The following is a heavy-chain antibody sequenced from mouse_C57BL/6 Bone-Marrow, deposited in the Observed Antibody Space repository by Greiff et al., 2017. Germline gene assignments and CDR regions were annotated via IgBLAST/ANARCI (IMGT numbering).Heavy chain of an antibody. Sequence: QVQLQQSGAELARPGASVKLSCKASGYTFTSYGISWVKQRPGQGLEWIGEIYPRSGNTYYNEKFKGKATLTADKSSSTAYMELRSLTSEDSAVYFCERCPYYYGSSDEGRAMDDWGQGTSVTVSS. CDR3: ERCPYYYGSSDEGRAMDD. CDR2: IYPRSGNT. CDR1: GYTFTSYG. J-gene: IGHJ4*01. D-gene: IGHD1-1*01. V-gene: IGHV1-81*01.